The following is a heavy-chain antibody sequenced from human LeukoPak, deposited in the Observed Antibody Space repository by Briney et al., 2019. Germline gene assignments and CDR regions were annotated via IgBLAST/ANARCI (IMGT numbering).Heavy chain of an antibody. CDR2: ITGSTTM. Sequence: GGSLRLSCAASGFMFSDYSMNWVRQAPGKGLEWVSYITGSTTMYYADSVKGRSTISRDNAQNSLYLQMNSLRDEDTAVYYCARDHDYAFDYWGQGTLVTVSS. V-gene: IGHV3-48*02. J-gene: IGHJ4*02. CDR3: ARDHDYAFDY. CDR1: GFMFSDYS. D-gene: IGHD4/OR15-4a*01.